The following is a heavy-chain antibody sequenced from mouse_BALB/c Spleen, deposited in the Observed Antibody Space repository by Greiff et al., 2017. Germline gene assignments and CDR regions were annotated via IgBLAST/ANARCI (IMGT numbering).Heavy chain of an antibody. D-gene: IGHD2-10*02. Sequence: DVMLVESGGGLVKLGGSLKLSCAASGFTFSSYYMSWVRQTPEKRLELVAAINSNGGSTYYPDTVKGRFTISRDNAKNTLYLQMSSLKSEDTALYYCARQGYGNYDAMDYWGQGTSVTVSS. CDR2: INSNGGST. CDR3: ARQGYGNYDAMDY. V-gene: IGHV5-6-2*01. J-gene: IGHJ4*01. CDR1: GFTFSSYY.